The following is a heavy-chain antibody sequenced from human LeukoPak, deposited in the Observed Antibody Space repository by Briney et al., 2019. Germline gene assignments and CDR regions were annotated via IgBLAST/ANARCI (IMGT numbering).Heavy chain of an antibody. CDR1: GYTFTGYY. J-gene: IGHJ4*02. V-gene: IGHV1-2*02. CDR2: INPNSGGT. D-gene: IGHD3-3*01. Sequence: ASVKVSCKASGYTFTGYYMHWVRQAPGQGLEWMGWINPNSGGTNYAQKFQGRVTMTRDTSISTAYMELSRLRSDDTAVYYCARVRLRFLEWGAFDYWGQGTLVTVSS. CDR3: ARVRLRFLEWGAFDY.